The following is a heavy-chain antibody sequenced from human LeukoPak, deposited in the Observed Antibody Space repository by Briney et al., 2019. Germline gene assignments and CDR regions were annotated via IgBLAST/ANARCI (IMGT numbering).Heavy chain of an antibody. CDR1: GFTFSSYS. Sequence: GGSLRLSCAASGFTFSSYSMSWVRQAPEKGLEWISVIGGTGGATFYADSVKGRFTISRDNSKNTLYLQMNSLRAEDTAVYYCAKGLGDILTGPFPFDYWGQGTLVTVSS. V-gene: IGHV3-23*01. D-gene: IGHD3-9*01. CDR2: IGGTGGAT. CDR3: AKGLGDILTGPFPFDY. J-gene: IGHJ4*02.